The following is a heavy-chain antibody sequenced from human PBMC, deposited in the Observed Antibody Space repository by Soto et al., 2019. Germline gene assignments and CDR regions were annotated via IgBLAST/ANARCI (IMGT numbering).Heavy chain of an antibody. CDR2: INSDGSTT. D-gene: IGHD6-19*01. J-gene: IGHJ4*02. V-gene: IGHV3-74*01. Sequence: GSLRLSCAASEFTFSNYWMYWVRQAPGKGLVWVSRINSDGSTTSYADSVKGRFTISRDNAKNTLYLQMNSLRVEDTAVYYCARSPSSGWYYFDYWGQGTLVTVSS. CDR1: EFTFSNYW. CDR3: ARSPSSGWYYFDY.